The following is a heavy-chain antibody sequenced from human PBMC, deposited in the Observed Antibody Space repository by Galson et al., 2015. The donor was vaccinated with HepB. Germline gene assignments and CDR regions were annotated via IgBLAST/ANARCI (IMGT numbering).Heavy chain of an antibody. CDR1: GFTFSSYA. J-gene: IGHJ4*02. Sequence: SLRLSCAASGFTFSSYAMSWVRQAPGKGLEWVSAISGSGGSTYYADSVKGRFTISRDNSKNTLYLQMNSLRAEDTAVYYCAKEIFLGPDLGELSLPLPGFDYWGQGTLVTVSS. CDR2: ISGSGGST. V-gene: IGHV3-23*01. D-gene: IGHD3-16*02. CDR3: AKEIFLGPDLGELSLPLPGFDY.